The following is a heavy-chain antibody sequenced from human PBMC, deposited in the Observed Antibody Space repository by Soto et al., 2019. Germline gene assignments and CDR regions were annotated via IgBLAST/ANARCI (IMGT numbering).Heavy chain of an antibody. D-gene: IGHD3-3*01. CDR3: ASLPDFWSGNKYLDY. CDR1: GGSISSSSYY. Sequence: QLQLQESGPGLVKPSETLSLTCTVSGGSISSSSYYWGWIRQSPGKGLEWIGNIYYSGSTDYNPSLKSRVTISVNTSTNQFSLKLSSVTAADTAVYYCASLPDFWSGNKYLDYWGQGSLVTVSA. J-gene: IGHJ4*02. CDR2: IYYSGST. V-gene: IGHV4-39*01.